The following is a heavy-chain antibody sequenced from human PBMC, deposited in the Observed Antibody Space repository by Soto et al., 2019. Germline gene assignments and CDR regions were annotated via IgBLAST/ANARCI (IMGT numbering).Heavy chain of an antibody. D-gene: IGHD5-18*01. V-gene: IGHV1-2*02. CDR1: GYTFTGYY. CDR3: ARGPYSYGHYYYYGTDV. CDR2: INPNSGGT. J-gene: IGHJ6*02. Sequence: QVQLVQSGAEVKKPGASVKVSCKASGYTFTGYYMHWVRQAPGQGLEWMGWINPNSGGTNYAQKFQGRVTMTRDTSISTAYMELSRLRSDDTAVYYCARGPYSYGHYYYYGTDVWGQGTTVTVSS.